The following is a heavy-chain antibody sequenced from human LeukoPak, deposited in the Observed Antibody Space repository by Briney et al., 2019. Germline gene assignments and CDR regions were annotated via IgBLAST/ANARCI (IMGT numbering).Heavy chain of an antibody. J-gene: IGHJ4*02. V-gene: IGHV4-30-2*01. CDR3: AGGRGYSGYRNYFDY. Sequence: SETLSLTCAVSGGSISSGGYSWSWIRQPPGKGLEWIGYIYHSGSTYYNPSLKSRVTISVDRSKNQFSLKLSSVTAADTAVYCCAGGRGYSGYRNYFDYWGQGTLVTVSS. CDR1: GGSISSGGYS. CDR2: IYHSGST. D-gene: IGHD5-12*01.